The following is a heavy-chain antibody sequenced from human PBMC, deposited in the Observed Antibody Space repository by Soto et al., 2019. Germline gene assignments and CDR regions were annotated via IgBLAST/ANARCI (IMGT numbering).Heavy chain of an antibody. V-gene: IGHV4-4*07. CDR1: GGSISSYY. CDR3: ARDLGYLWFGELLSWFDP. J-gene: IGHJ5*02. D-gene: IGHD3-10*01. Sequence: KPSETLSLTCTVSGGSISSYYWSWIRQPAGKGLEWIGRIYTSGSTNYNPSLKSRVTMSVDTSKNQFSLKLSSVTAADTAVYYCARDLGYLWFGELLSWFDPWGQGTLVTVSS. CDR2: IYTSGST.